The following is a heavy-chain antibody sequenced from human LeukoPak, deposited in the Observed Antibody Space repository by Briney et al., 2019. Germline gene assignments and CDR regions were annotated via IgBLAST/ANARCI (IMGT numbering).Heavy chain of an antibody. CDR3: ARTGPERITIFGLDAFDI. J-gene: IGHJ3*02. Sequence: SETQSLTCAVYGGSFSGYYWSWIRQPPGKGLQWIGEINHSGSTNYNPSLKSRVTISVDTSKNQFSLKLSSVTAADTAVYYCARTGPERITIFGLDAFDIWGQGAMVTVSS. D-gene: IGHD3-3*01. V-gene: IGHV4-34*01. CDR1: GGSFSGYY. CDR2: INHSGST.